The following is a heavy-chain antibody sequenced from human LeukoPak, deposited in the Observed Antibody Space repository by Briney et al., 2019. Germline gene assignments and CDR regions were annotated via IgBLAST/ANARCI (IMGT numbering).Heavy chain of an antibody. D-gene: IGHD3-10*01. CDR2: INPNSGGT. J-gene: IGHJ4*02. CDR1: GYTFTGYY. CDR3: ARDGRLLWFGDSDGGFDY. Sequence: PGASVKVSCKASGYTFTGYYMHWVRQAPGQGLEWMGWINPNSGGTNYAQKFQGRVTMTRDTSISTAYMELSRLRSDDTAVYYCARDGRLLWFGDSDGGFDYWGQGTLVTVSS. V-gene: IGHV1-2*02.